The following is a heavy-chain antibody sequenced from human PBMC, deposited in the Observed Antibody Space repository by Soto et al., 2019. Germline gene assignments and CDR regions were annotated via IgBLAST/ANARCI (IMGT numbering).Heavy chain of an antibody. J-gene: IGHJ4*02. CDR2: ISSTTNYI. CDR1: GFTFTRYS. V-gene: IGHV3-21*06. CDR3: ARESEDLTSNFDY. Sequence: GGSLRLSCTASGFTFTRYSMNWVRQAPGQGLEWVSSISSTTNYIYYGDSMKGRFTISRDNAKNSLYLEMNSLRAEDTAVYYCARESEDLTSNFDYWGQGTLVTVSS.